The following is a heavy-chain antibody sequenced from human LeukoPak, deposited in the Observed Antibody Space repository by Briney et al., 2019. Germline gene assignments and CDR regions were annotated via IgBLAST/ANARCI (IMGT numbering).Heavy chain of an antibody. D-gene: IGHD3-9*01. V-gene: IGHV3-48*03. J-gene: IGHJ4*02. Sequence: GGSLRLSCAASGFTFSGYDMNWVRQAPGKGLEWVSYISGRGSTIYYADSVKGRFTISRDNAKDSLSLQMNSLRAEDTAVYYCAKDRGLRYFDWPVTDWGQGTLVTVSS. CDR1: GFTFSGYD. CDR2: ISGRGSTI. CDR3: AKDRGLRYFDWPVTD.